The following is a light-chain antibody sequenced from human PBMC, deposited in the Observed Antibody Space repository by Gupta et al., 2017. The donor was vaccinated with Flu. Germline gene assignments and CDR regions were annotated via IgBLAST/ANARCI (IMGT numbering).Light chain of an antibody. V-gene: IGKV2-30*01. Sequence: DLVMTQSPLSLPVTLGQPSSISCRSTQSLVYSGGNTYLNWFQQRPGQSPRRLTYKVSNRDSGVPASFTGSGSGTDFTLNIISVEAGGVGAYYCMQDTHWPPWTFGQGTKVEIK. CDR3: MQDTHWPPWT. J-gene: IGKJ1*01. CDR1: QSLVYSGGNTY. CDR2: KVS.